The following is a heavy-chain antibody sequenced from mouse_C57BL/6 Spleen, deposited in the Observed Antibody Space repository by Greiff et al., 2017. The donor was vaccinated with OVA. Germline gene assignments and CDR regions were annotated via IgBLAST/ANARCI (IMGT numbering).Heavy chain of an antibody. CDR2: IWSDGST. Sequence: VMLVESGPGLVAPSQSLSITCTVSGFSLTSYGVHWVRQPPGKGLEWLVVIWSDGSTTYNSALKSRLSISKDNSKSQVFLKMNSLQTDDTAMYYCARHYYGSSDAMDYWGQGTSVTVSS. V-gene: IGHV2-6*03. CDR3: ARHYYGSSDAMDY. D-gene: IGHD1-1*01. J-gene: IGHJ4*01. CDR1: GFSLTSYG.